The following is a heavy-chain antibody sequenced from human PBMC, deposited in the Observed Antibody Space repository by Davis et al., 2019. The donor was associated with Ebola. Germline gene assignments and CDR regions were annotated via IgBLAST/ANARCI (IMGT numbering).Heavy chain of an antibody. D-gene: IGHD3-10*01. J-gene: IGHJ5*02. V-gene: IGHV1-3*01. CDR3: ARDRDGWNWFDP. CDR1: GYTFTSYD. CDR2: INAGNGNT. Sequence: ASVKVSCKASGYTFTSYDINWVRQATGQGLEWMGWINAGNGNTKYSQKFQGRVTITRDTSASTAYMELSSLRSEDTAVYYCARDRDGWNWFDPWGQGTLVTVSS.